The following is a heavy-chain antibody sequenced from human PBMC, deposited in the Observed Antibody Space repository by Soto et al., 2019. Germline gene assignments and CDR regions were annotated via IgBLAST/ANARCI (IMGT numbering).Heavy chain of an antibody. CDR3: ARGGRCKVAWFVP. V-gene: IGHV1-8*01. CDR1: GYTFTSYD. CDR2: MNPNSGST. Sequence: QVQLVQSGAEVKKPGASVKVSCKASGYTFTSYDINWVRQATGQGLEWMGWMNPNSGSTGYAQKFQGRVTMTRNTSISTPYMELSILRSENTAVYYCARGGRCKVAWFVPWGQGTLVTVSS. D-gene: IGHD2-15*01. J-gene: IGHJ5*02.